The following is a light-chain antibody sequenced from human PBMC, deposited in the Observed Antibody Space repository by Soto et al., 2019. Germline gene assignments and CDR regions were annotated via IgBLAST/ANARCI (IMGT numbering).Light chain of an antibody. Sequence: SQLTQSPSSLSASVGDRVTITCRASQGISSYLAWYQQKPGKAPKLLIYAASTFQSGVPSRFSGSGSGTDFTLTISSLQPEDFATYYCQQLNDYPITFGQGTRLEIK. CDR1: QGISSY. J-gene: IGKJ5*01. CDR3: QQLNDYPIT. V-gene: IGKV1-9*01. CDR2: AAS.